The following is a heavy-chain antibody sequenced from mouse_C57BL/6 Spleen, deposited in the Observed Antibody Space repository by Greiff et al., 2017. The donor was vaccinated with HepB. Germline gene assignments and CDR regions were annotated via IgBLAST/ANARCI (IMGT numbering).Heavy chain of an antibody. CDR3: ASFKLDWYFDV. CDR2: IYPSDSET. V-gene: IGHV1-61*01. D-gene: IGHD4-1*01. J-gene: IGHJ1*03. CDR1: GYTFTSYW. Sequence: QVQLQQPGAELVRPGSSVKLSCKASGYTFTSYWMDWVKQRPGQGLEWIGNIYPSDSETHYNQKFKDKATLTVDKSSSTAYMQLSSLTSEDSAVYYCASFKLDWYFDVWGTGTTVTVSS.